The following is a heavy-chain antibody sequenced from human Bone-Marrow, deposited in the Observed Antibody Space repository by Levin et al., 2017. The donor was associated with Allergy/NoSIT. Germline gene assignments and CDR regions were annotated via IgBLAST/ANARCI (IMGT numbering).Heavy chain of an antibody. CDR1: GGSISSGGDY. Sequence: SETLSLTCTVSGGSISSGGDYWNWIRQHPGKGLEWIGYISYSGSTSYNPSLRSRVTISVDTSKNHFSLKLRSVSAADTAVYYCAREAELIAETETCFDPWGQGTLVTVSS. CDR3: AREAELIAETETCFDP. CDR2: ISYSGST. D-gene: IGHD6-13*01. J-gene: IGHJ5*02. V-gene: IGHV4-31*03.